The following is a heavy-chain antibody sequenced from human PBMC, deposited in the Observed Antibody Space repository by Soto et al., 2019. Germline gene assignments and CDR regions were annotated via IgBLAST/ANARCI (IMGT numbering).Heavy chain of an antibody. J-gene: IGHJ6*01. CDR1: RQMVCNYL. Sequence: PGGSLRISCKLTRQMVCNYLIDCVLQTPGTGLEWMGIVYPGDSDTRYTQSFKGQVTISAEDSVSTVYLQWNSLKASDSGIYSCERKKALNGRYGLEVSGQGTTV. V-gene: IGHV5-51*01. CDR3: ERKKALNGRYGLEV. CDR2: VYPGDSDT.